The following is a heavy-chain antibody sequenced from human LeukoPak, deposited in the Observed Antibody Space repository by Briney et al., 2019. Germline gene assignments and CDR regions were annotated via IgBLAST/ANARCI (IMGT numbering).Heavy chain of an antibody. D-gene: IGHD4-17*01. CDR1: GFTFGDYA. Sequence: HSGGSLRLSCTASGFTFGDYAMSWVRQAPGKGLDGVGFIRSKAYGGTTEYAASVKGRFTISRDDSKSIAYLQMNSLKTEDTAVYYCTRSTYDYGDYVVYWGQGTLVTVSS. J-gene: IGHJ4*02. CDR2: IRSKAYGGTT. CDR3: TRSTYDYGDYVVY. V-gene: IGHV3-49*04.